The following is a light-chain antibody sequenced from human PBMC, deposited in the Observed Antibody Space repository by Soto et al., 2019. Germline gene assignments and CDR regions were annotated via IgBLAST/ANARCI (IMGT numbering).Light chain of an antibody. Sequence: DIQMTQSPSSLSASVGERVTITCRANQSISSYLNWYQLKPGKAPKLLIYAASTLQRGVPSRFSCSGSGTDFTLTIRSLQLDDFATYSCQQSYRPPYPFGQGTKVDIK. CDR1: QSISSY. V-gene: IGKV1-39*01. J-gene: IGKJ2*01. CDR2: AAS. CDR3: QQSYRPPYP.